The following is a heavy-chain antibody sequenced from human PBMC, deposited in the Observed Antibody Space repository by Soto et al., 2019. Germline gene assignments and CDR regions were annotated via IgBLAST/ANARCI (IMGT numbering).Heavy chain of an antibody. CDR1: GGTFSSYA. CDR2: IIPIFGTA. D-gene: IGHD2-2*01. J-gene: IGHJ3*02. CDR3: AREGLVPAAIYAFDI. V-gene: IGHV1-69*13. Sequence: GASVKVSCKASGGTFSSYAISWVRQAPGQGLEWMGGIIPIFGTANYAQKFQGRVTITADESTSTAYMELSSLRSEDTAVYYCAREGLVPAAIYAFDIWGQGTMVTVSS.